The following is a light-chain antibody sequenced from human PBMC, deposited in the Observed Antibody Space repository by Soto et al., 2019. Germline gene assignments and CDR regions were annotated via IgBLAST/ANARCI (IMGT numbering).Light chain of an antibody. CDR2: ENN. CDR3: GTWDSSLSAGV. Sequence: QSVLTQPPSVSAAPGQKVTISCSGSSSNIGNNYVSWYQHLPGTAPKLLIYENNKRPSGIPDRFSGSKSGTSATLGITGLQTGDEADFHCGTWDSSLSAGVFGSGTKLTVL. CDR1: SSNIGNNY. J-gene: IGLJ1*01. V-gene: IGLV1-51*01.